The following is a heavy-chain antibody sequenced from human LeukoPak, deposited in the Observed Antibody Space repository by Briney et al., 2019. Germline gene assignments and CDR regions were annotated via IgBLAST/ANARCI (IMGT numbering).Heavy chain of an antibody. J-gene: IGHJ5*02. CDR1: GYAFIDYA. CDR3: ARDHGDDFVVPGDP. Sequence: ASVKVSCKASGYAFIDYAINWVRQAPGQGLEWMGWINTNTGNPTYAQGFTGRFVFSLDTSVSTTYLQISSLKAEDTAVYYCARDHGDDFVVPGDPWGQGTLVTVSS. D-gene: IGHD2-2*01. V-gene: IGHV7-4-1*02. CDR2: INTNTGNP.